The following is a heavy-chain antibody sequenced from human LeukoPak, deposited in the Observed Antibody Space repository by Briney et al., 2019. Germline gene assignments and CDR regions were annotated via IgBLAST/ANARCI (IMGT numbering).Heavy chain of an antibody. V-gene: IGHV1-69*13. CDR2: IIPILGTA. J-gene: IGHJ6*02. Sequence: ASVKVSCKASGGTFSSYAISWVRQAPGQGLEWMGVIIPILGTANYAQKFQGRVTITADESTSTAYMELSSLRSEDTAVYYCARDGNYGVVVPAATDYGMDVWGQGTTVTVSS. CDR1: GGTFSSYA. D-gene: IGHD2-2*01. CDR3: ARDGNYGVVVPAATDYGMDV.